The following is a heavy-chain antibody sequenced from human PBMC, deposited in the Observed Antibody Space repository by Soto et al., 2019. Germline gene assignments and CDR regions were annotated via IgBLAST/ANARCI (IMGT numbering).Heavy chain of an antibody. CDR2: IYSGGGT. CDR1: GFTVSSNH. CDR3: ARDHWGSFGY. V-gene: IGHV3-66*01. D-gene: IGHD7-27*01. Sequence: PGGSLRLSCAASGFTVSSNHMSWVRQAPGRGLEWVSVIYSGGGTNYADSVKGRFTISRDNSKNTLYLQMNSLRAEDTAVYYCARDHWGSFGYWGQGTLVTVSS. J-gene: IGHJ4*02.